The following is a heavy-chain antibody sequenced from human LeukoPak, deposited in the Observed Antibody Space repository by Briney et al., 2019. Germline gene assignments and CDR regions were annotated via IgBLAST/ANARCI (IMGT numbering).Heavy chain of an antibody. J-gene: IGHJ4*02. CDR2: IYYSGST. D-gene: IGHD4-17*01. CDR1: GGSISSYY. CDR3: ARGSYGDYPFDY. V-gene: IGHV4-59*01. Sequence: SETLSLTCTVSGGSISSYYWSWIRQPPGKGLEWIGYIYYSGSTNYNPSLKSRVTISVDTSKNQFSLKLSSVTAADTAAYYCARGSYGDYPFDYWGQGTLVTVSS.